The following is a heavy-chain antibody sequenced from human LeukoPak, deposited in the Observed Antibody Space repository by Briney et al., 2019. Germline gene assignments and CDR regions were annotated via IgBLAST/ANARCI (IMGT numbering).Heavy chain of an antibody. CDR1: GGSISSGSYY. CDR2: IYTSGST. CDR3: ARGAPLFRVVVPATLGV. Sequence: SETLSLTCTVSGGSISSGSYYWSWIRQPAGKGLEWIGRIYTSGSTNYNPSLKSRVTISVDTFKNQFSLKLSSVTAADTAVYYCARGAPLFRVVVPATLGVWGKGTTVTVSS. J-gene: IGHJ6*04. V-gene: IGHV4-61*02. D-gene: IGHD2-2*01.